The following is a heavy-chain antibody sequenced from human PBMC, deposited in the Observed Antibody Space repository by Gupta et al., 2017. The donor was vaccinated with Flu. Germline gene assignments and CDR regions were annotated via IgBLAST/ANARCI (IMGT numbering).Heavy chain of an antibody. J-gene: IGHJ4*02. CDR3: AREGRVGATTPYFDY. Sequence: QVQLVQSGTEVKKPGASVKVSCKASGYTFNTYGISWVRQAPGQGLEWMGWISAYNGNTNYAQKFQGRITMTTDTSTSTAYMELMNLRSDDTAVYYCAREGRVGATTPYFDYWGQGTLVTVSS. V-gene: IGHV1-18*01. CDR1: GYTFNTYG. CDR2: ISAYNGNT. D-gene: IGHD1-26*01.